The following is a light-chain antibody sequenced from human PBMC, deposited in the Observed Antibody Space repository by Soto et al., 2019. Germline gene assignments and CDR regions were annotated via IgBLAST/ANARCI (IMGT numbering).Light chain of an antibody. CDR2: KVS. CDR1: QTVSPW. CDR3: QQYNRGVT. J-gene: IGKJ1*01. V-gene: IGKV1-5*03. Sequence: DIHMTQSPATLSASVGDRVTITCRASQTVSPWLAWYQQKPGAAPHLLIYKVSNLESGVPSRCSGSGSGADFTLTMNGLQPDEFATYYGQQYNRGVTFGPGTKVEIK.